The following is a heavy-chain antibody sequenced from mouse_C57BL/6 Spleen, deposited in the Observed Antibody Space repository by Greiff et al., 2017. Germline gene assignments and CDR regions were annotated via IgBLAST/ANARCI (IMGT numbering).Heavy chain of an antibody. D-gene: IGHD2-5*01. V-gene: IGHV1-53*01. CDR3: AREDYYSNYWFAY. CDR1: GYTFTSYW. J-gene: IGHJ3*01. Sequence: QVQLKQPGTELVKPGASVKLSCTASGYTFTSYWMHWVQQRPGQGLEWIGNINPSNGGTNYNEKFKSKATLTVDNSSSTAYMQLSSLTAEDSAVYYCAREDYYSNYWFAYWGQGTLVTVSA. CDR2: INPSNGGT.